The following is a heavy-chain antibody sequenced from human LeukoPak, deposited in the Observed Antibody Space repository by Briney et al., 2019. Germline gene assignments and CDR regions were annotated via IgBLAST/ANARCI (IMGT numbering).Heavy chain of an antibody. D-gene: IGHD3-10*01. CDR3: ARFGHYSFDS. CDR1: GGSISSGAYY. J-gene: IGHJ4*02. Sequence: SETLSLTCTVSGGSISSGAYYWSWIRQPPGKGLEWIGYIHSTGSTNCNPSLKSRVTISVDTSNNQFSLRLSSVTAADTAIYYCARFGHYSFDSWGQGTLVTVSS. CDR2: IHSTGST. V-gene: IGHV4-61*08.